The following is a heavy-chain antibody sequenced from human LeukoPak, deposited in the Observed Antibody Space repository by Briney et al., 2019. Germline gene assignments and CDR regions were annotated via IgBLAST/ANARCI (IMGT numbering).Heavy chain of an antibody. CDR2: INHSGST. J-gene: IGHJ6*02. V-gene: IGHV4-34*01. D-gene: IGHD6-13*01. Sequence: SETPSLTCAVYGGSFSGYYWSWIRQPPGKGLEWIGEINHSGSTNYNPSLKSRVTISVDTSKNQFSLKLSSVTAADTAVYYCARGRQQHLYYYYYGMDVWGQGTTVTVSS. CDR1: GGSFSGYY. CDR3: ARGRQQHLYYYYYGMDV.